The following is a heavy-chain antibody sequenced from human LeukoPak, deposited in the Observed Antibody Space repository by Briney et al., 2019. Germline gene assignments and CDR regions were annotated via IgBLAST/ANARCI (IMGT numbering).Heavy chain of an antibody. V-gene: IGHV3-11*04. Sequence: GGSLRLSCAASGFTFSDFYMSWIRQAPGKGLQYISYISPSGTTIYFSDSVKGRFTISRDNAKNSLYLQLNSLTAEDTAVYYCARVARGLDYWGQGTLVTVSS. CDR2: ISPSGTTI. J-gene: IGHJ4*02. CDR1: GFTFSDFY. D-gene: IGHD3-10*01. CDR3: ARVARGLDY.